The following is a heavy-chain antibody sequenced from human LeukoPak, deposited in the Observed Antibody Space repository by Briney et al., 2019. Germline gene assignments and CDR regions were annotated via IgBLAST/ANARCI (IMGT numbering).Heavy chain of an antibody. V-gene: IGHV4-39*01. Sequence: SETLSLTCTVSGGSISTSDYSWGWIRQPPGKGLEWIDTIYYNGGAHYTVSLKSRVTISVDTSKNQFSLRLNSVTAADTAMYFCARHKGPHIVRGVFRNNWFDYWGQGILVTVSS. D-gene: IGHD3-10*01. CDR2: IYYNGGA. CDR3: ARHKGPHIVRGVFRNNWFDY. J-gene: IGHJ5*01. CDR1: GGSISTSDYS.